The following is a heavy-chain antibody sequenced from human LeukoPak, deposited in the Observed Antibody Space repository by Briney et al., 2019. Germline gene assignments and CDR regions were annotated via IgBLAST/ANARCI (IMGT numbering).Heavy chain of an antibody. D-gene: IGHD6-13*01. V-gene: IGHV6-1*01. CDR2: TYYRSKWYN. CDR1: GDSVSSNSAA. J-gene: IGHJ3*02. CDR3: ERVGGSSIWHDVFDI. Sequence: SQTLSLTCAISGDSVSSNSAAWNWIRQSPSRGLEWLGRTYYRSKWYNDYAVSVKSRININPDTSKNQFSLQLNSVTPEDTAVYYCERVGGSSIWHDVFDIWGKGTMVTVSS.